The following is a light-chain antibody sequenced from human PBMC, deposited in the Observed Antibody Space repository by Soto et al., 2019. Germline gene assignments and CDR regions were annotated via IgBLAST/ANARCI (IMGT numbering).Light chain of an antibody. V-gene: IGKV1-5*01. J-gene: IGKJ1*01. CDR1: QSISSW. CDR3: QQYNSSGGT. Sequence: DIQMTQSPSTLSASVGDRVTITCRASQSISSWLAWYQQKPGKAPKLLIYDASSLESGVPSRFSGSGSGTEFTLTISSLQPDDFETYYCQQYNSSGGTFGQGTKVEIK. CDR2: DAS.